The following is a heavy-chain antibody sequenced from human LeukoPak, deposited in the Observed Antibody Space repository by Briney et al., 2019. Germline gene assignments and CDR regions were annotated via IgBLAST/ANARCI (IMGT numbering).Heavy chain of an antibody. D-gene: IGHD5-18*01. V-gene: IGHV3-23*01. CDR2: ISGSGGST. CDR3: ARDQRYSPDY. J-gene: IGHJ4*02. CDR1: GVTFSSYA. Sequence: GGSLRLSCAASGVTFSSYAMSWVRQAPGKGLEWVSAISGSGGSTYYADSVKGRFTISRDNAKNSLYLQMNSLRAEDTAVYYCARDQRYSPDYWGQGTLVTVSS.